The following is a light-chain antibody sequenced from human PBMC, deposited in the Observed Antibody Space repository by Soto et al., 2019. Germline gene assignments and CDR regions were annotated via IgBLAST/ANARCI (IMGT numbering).Light chain of an antibody. CDR2: SNN. Sequence: QAVVTQPPSASGAPGQRVTIYCSGSSSNIGSNTVNWYQQFPGTAPRVLMYSNNQRPSGVPDRFSGSKSGTSVFLAISGLQSDDEADYYCAAWDDSLDGPVFGGGTKVTVL. V-gene: IGLV1-44*01. J-gene: IGLJ3*02. CDR3: AAWDDSLDGPV. CDR1: SSNIGSNT.